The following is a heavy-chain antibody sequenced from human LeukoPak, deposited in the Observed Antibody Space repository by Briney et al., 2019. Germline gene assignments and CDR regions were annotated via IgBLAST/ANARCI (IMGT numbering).Heavy chain of an antibody. CDR1: GFTFSDYY. Sequence: GGSLRLSCAASGFTFSDYYMNWIRQAPGKGLEWISYISGSGGTICYADSVKGRFTISRDNGRSSLYLQMNSLRAEDTAVYYCAREGYDSTGYYPGHWGQGTLVTVSS. V-gene: IGHV3-11*01. CDR2: ISGSGGTI. D-gene: IGHD3-22*01. J-gene: IGHJ4*02. CDR3: AREGYDSTGYYPGH.